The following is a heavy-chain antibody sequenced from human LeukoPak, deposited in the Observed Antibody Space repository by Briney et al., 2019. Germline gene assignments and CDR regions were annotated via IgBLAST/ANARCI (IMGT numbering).Heavy chain of an antibody. J-gene: IGHJ4*02. CDR3: ARERRYFDWLLFDY. CDR1: GGSFSGYY. CDR2: INHSGST. Sequence: SETLSLTCAVYGGSFSGYYWSWIRQPPGKGLEWIGEINHSGSTNYNPSLKSRVTISVDTSKNQFSLKLSSVTAADTAVYYCARERRYFDWLLFDYWGQGTLVTVSS. D-gene: IGHD3-9*01. V-gene: IGHV4-34*01.